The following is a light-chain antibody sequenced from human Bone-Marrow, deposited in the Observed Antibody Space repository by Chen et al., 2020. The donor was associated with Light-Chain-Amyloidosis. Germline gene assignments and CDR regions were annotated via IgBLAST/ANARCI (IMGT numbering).Light chain of an antibody. V-gene: IGLV2-14*01. CDR1: SSDVGGDNH. Sequence: QSALTQPASVSGSPGQSITISCTGTSSDVGGDNHVSWYQQHPDKAPKLMIYEVTNRPSWLPDRFSGYKSDNPASLTISGLQTEDEADYFCSSYTITNTLVFGSGTRVTVL. J-gene: IGLJ1*01. CDR3: SSYTITNTLV. CDR2: EVT.